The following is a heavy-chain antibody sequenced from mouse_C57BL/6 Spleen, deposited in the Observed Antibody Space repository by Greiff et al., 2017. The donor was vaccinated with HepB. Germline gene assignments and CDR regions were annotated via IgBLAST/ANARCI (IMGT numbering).Heavy chain of an antibody. CDR3: TADYYSSFAY. V-gene: IGHV14-1*01. J-gene: IGHJ3*01. Sequence: VHVKQSGAELVRPGASVKLSCTASGFNIKDYYMHWVKQRPEQGLEWIGRIDPEDGDTEYAPKFQGKATMTADTSSNTAYLQLSSLTSEDTAVYYCTADYYSSFAYWGQGTLVTVSA. CDR2: IDPEDGDT. CDR1: GFNIKDYY. D-gene: IGHD2-12*01.